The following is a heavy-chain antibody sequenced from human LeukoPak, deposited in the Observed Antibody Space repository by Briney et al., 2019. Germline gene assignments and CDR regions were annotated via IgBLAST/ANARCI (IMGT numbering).Heavy chain of an antibody. CDR1: GGSISSYY. D-gene: IGHD3-9*01. V-gene: IGHV4-59*01. CDR3: ARDRKVRYDILTGYYSPFNYYYYMDV. CDR2: IYYSGST. Sequence: SETLSLTCTVSGGSISSYYWSWIQQPPGKGLEWIGYIYYSGSTNYNPSLKSRVTISVDTSKNQFSLKLSSVTAADTAVYYCARDRKVRYDILTGYYSPFNYYYYMDVWGKGTTVTVSS. J-gene: IGHJ6*03.